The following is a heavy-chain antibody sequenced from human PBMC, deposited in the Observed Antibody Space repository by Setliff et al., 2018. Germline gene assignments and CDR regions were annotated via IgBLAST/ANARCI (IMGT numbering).Heavy chain of an antibody. CDR3: ARDRTAYSYGLDV. CDR2: IYHNGNT. V-gene: IGHV4-28*03. CDR1: GYSISSGHF. D-gene: IGHD5-18*01. Sequence: PSETLSLTCGVSGYSISSGHFWSWIRQPPGKGLEWIGYIYHNGNTNFNPSLKTRVNMSVDTSKNQIALNLKSVTAADTAVYYCARDRTAYSYGLDVWGQGTTVTVSS. J-gene: IGHJ6*02.